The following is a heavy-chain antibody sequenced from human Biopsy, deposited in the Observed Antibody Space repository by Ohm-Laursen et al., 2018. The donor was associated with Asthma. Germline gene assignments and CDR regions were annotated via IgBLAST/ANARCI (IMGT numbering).Heavy chain of an antibody. J-gene: IGHJ3*01. CDR2: VNTGNGDT. CDR1: GYNFISFA. Sequence: VASVKVSCNASGYNFISFAIHWVRQAPGQRLEWMGWVNTGNGDTKYSQKFQGRVTITRDTSASTAYMELRSLRSEDTATYYCARTYYDFLTGQVKDVFGVWGQGTMVTVPS. V-gene: IGHV1-3*04. D-gene: IGHD3-9*01. CDR3: ARTYYDFLTGQVKDVFGV.